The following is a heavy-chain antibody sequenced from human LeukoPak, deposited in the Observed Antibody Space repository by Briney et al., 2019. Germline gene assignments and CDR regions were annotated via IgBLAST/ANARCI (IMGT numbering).Heavy chain of an antibody. J-gene: IGHJ4*02. CDR1: GGSISSYY. CDR2: IYYSGIT. D-gene: IGHD4-23*01. Sequence: SETLSLTCTVSGGSISSYYWSWIRQPPGKGLEWIGYIYYSGITNYNPSLKSRVTISMDTSKNQFSLKLSSVAAADTAIYYCARHISYGGDSAFGYWGQGTLVTVSS. CDR3: ARHISYGGDSAFGY. V-gene: IGHV4-59*08.